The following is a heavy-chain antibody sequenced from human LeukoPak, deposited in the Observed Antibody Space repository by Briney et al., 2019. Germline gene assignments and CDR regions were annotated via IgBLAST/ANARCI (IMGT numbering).Heavy chain of an antibody. J-gene: IGHJ4*02. Sequence: GGSLRLSCAASGFTFSSYTMNWVRQAPGKGLEWVSSISGTTAYIFYTDSVKGRFTISRDNAKNSLYLQMNSLRAEDTAVYYCAREFGSLNDYWGRGTLVTVSS. CDR2: ISGTTAYI. D-gene: IGHD3-10*01. V-gene: IGHV3-21*01. CDR3: AREFGSLNDY. CDR1: GFTFSSYT.